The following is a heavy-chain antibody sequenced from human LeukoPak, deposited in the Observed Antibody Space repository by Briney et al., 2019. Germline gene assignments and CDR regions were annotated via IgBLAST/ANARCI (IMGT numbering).Heavy chain of an antibody. Sequence: PGGSLRLSCAASGFTFSSYGMHWVRQAPGQGLEWVAFIRYDGSNKYYADSVTGRFTISRDNSQNTQYLQMNSLRAGDTAVYYCAKSSDSDIVVVPAAIRLDYWGQGTLVTVSS. CDR1: GFTFSSYG. CDR3: AKSSDSDIVVVPAAIRLDY. J-gene: IGHJ4*02. CDR2: IRYDGSNK. D-gene: IGHD2-2*02. V-gene: IGHV3-30*02.